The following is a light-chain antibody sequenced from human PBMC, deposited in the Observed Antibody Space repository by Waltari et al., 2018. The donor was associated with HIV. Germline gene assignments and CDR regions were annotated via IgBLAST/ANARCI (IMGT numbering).Light chain of an antibody. CDR2: EVN. CDR1: SSDIADYNY. V-gene: IGLV2-14*01. J-gene: IGLJ2*01. Sequence: QSALTQPASVSGSPGQSITISCSGASSDIADYNYVSWYQQHRGKAPKLMIFEVNKLPSGVSTRFSASKSGYTASLTISVLQAEDEADYYCSSYTSGSTIFGGGTKLTVL. CDR3: SSYTSGSTI.